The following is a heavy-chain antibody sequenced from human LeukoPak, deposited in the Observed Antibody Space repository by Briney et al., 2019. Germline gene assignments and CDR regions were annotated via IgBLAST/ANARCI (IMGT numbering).Heavy chain of an antibody. D-gene: IGHD1-26*01. J-gene: IGHJ4*01. Sequence: ASVKVSCKPSGYPFTNFYIHWVRQAPGQGLEWMGWVNPKSGDTKYAQKFQDRISMTRDTSISIAYMEVNRLTSDDSAVYYCARDGVLVGSTVLNYWGQGTLVTVAS. CDR3: ARDGVLVGSTVLNY. CDR2: VNPKSGDT. V-gene: IGHV1-2*02. CDR1: GYPFTNFY.